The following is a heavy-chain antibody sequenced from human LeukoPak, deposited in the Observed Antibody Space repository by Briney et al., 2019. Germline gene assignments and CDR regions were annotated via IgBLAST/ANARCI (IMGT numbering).Heavy chain of an antibody. Sequence: PGGSLRLSCTASGFTFGDYAMSWFRQAPGKGLEWVGFIRSKAYGGTTEYAASVKGRFTISRDDSKSIAYLQMNSLKTEDTAVYYCSHPRDGYNYRDFDYWGQGTLVTVSS. J-gene: IGHJ4*02. CDR1: GFTFGDYA. D-gene: IGHD5-24*01. CDR3: SHPRDGYNYRDFDY. CDR2: IRSKAYGGTT. V-gene: IGHV3-49*03.